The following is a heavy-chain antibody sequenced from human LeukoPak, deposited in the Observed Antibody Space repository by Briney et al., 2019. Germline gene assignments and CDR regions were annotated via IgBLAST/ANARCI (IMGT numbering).Heavy chain of an antibody. D-gene: IGHD2-2*01. J-gene: IGHJ6*02. CDR1: GFTFSSYE. CDR3: ARGLRETIYQLPDYYYYYGMDV. CDR2: ISSSGSTI. V-gene: IGHV3-48*03. Sequence: GGSLRLSCAASGFTFSSYEMNWVRQAPGKGLEWVSYISSSGSTIYYADSVKGRFTISRDNAKNSLYLQMNSLRAEDTAVYYCARGLRETIYQLPDYYYYYGMDVWGQGTTVTVSS.